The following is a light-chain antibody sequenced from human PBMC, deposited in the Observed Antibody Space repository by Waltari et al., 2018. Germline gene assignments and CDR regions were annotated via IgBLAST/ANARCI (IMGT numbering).Light chain of an antibody. Sequence: EIVLTQSPATLSLSPGERATLSCRASESISISLAWHQQKPGQAPSPLIYDASKRASGIPDRFSGSGSGTDFTLTISSLEPEDFAVYYCQQSNNWPWTFGQGTKVEIK. V-gene: IGKV3-11*01. CDR2: DAS. J-gene: IGKJ1*01. CDR1: ESISIS. CDR3: QQSNNWPWT.